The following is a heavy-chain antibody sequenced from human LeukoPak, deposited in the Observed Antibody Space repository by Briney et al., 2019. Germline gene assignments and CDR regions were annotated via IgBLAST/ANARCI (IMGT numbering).Heavy chain of an antibody. CDR1: GFTFSSYG. J-gene: IGHJ4*02. CDR2: IRYDGSNK. V-gene: IGHV3-30*02. Sequence: GGSLRLSCAASGFTFSSYGMHWVRQAPGKGLEWVAFIRYDGSNKYYADSVKGRFTISRDNSKNTLYLQMNSLRAEDTAVYYCAKDSGSSWYLLSPFDYWGQGTLVTVSS. D-gene: IGHD6-13*01. CDR3: AKDSGSSWYLLSPFDY.